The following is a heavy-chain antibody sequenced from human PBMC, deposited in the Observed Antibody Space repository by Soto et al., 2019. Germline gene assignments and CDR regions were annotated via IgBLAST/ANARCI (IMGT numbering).Heavy chain of an antibody. V-gene: IGHV3-48*02. Sequence: PGGSLRLSCAASGFTFSRYSMNWVRQAPGKGLEWVSYISSSSGIIYYADSVKGRFTISRDNAKNSLYLQMNSLRDEDTAVYFCARAFPFASGHDVDAFDIWGQGTMVTVS. D-gene: IGHD3-10*01. CDR2: ISSSSGII. CDR1: GFTFSRYS. J-gene: IGHJ3*02. CDR3: ARAFPFASGHDVDAFDI.